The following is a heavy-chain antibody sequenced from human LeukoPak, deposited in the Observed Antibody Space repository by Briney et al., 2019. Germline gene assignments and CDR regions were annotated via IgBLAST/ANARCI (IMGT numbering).Heavy chain of an antibody. CDR1: GFTFSTYW. CDR3: ARQRWIQLWFFDY. J-gene: IGHJ4*02. CDR2: IKHDGTEK. V-gene: IGHV3-7*05. D-gene: IGHD5-18*01. Sequence: GGSLRLSCAASGFTFSTYWMNWVRQAPGKGLEWVANIKHDGTEKNYVDSVKGRFTISRDNTKSSLYLQMNSLRAEDTAVYYCARQRWIQLWFFDYWGQGAQVTVSS.